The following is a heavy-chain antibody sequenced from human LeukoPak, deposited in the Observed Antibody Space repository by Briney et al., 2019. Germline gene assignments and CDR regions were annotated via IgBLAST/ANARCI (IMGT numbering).Heavy chain of an antibody. CDR2: ITSSSNTI. J-gene: IGHJ4*02. V-gene: IGHV3-48*01. D-gene: IGHD1/OR15-1a*01. Sequence: GGSLRLSCAASGFIFSSYNMNWVRQAPGKGLEWVSYITSSSNTIYYADSVQGRFTISRDNAKNSLYLQMNSLRAEDTAMYYCAKGTKPVMTIPDYWGQGILVTVSS. CDR1: GFIFSSYN. CDR3: AKGTKPVMTIPDY.